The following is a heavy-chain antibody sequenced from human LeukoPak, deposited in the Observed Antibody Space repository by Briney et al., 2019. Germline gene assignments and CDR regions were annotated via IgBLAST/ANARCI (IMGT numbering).Heavy chain of an antibody. Sequence: GGSLRLSCAASGFTFSSYAMSWVRQAPGGGLEWVSAISGSGGSTYYADSVKGRFTISRDNSKNTLYLQMNSLRAEDTAVYYCAKDSIGSWQYYDFWSGLTRYGMDVWGQGTTVTVSS. CDR1: GFTFSSYA. V-gene: IGHV3-23*01. D-gene: IGHD3-3*01. J-gene: IGHJ6*02. CDR3: AKDSIGSWQYYDFWSGLTRYGMDV. CDR2: ISGSGGST.